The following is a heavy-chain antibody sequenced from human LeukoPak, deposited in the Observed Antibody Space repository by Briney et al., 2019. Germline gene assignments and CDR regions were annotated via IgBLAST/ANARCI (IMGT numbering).Heavy chain of an antibody. D-gene: IGHD3-9*01. CDR2: IYPGDSDT. J-gene: IGHJ4*02. V-gene: IGHV5-51*01. CDR1: EDSFTNYW. CDR3: ARLQGDILTGYYTGFDY. Sequence: GESLKISCKGSEDSFTNYWIGWVRQMPGKGLEWMGIIYPGDSDTRYSPSFQGQVTISADKSISTAYLQWSSLKASDTAMYYCARLQGDILTGYYTGFDYWGQGTLVTVSS.